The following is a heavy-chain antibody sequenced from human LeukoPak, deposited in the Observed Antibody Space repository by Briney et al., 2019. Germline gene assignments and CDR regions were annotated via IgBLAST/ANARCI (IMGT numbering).Heavy chain of an antibody. D-gene: IGHD6-19*01. V-gene: IGHV3-21*01. J-gene: IGHJ6*03. CDR3: ANGGFSSGTLMYYDDYYMDV. CDR1: GFSFSNYS. Sequence: PGGSLRLSCTASGFSFSNYSMNWLRQAPGKGLEWVSSISSTGLYMFHADSVKGRFTISRDNAKNSLYLQMNSLRAEDTAVYYCANGGFSSGTLMYYDDYYMDVWGKGTTVTVSS. CDR2: ISSTGLYM.